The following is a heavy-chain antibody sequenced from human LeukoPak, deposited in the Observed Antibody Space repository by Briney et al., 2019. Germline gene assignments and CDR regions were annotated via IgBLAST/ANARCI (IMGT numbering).Heavy chain of an antibody. J-gene: IGHJ5*02. CDR2: IYHSGST. CDR3: ARDTYGGNPGVNNWFDP. V-gene: IGHV4-59*12. D-gene: IGHD4-23*01. CDR1: GGSISSYY. Sequence: SETLSLTCTVSGGSISSYYWSWIRQPPGKGLEWIGSIYHSGSTYYNPSLKSRVTISVDTSKNQFSLKLSSVTAADTAVYYCARDTYGGNPGVNNWFDPWGQGTLVTVSS.